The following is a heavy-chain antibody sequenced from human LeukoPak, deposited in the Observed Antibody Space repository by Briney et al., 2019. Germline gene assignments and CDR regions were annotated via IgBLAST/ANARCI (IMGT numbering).Heavy chain of an antibody. J-gene: IGHJ4*02. CDR1: GFTFSNYE. Sequence: GESLRLSCAASGFTFSNYEMNWVRQAPGKGLEWISYITSSGGIMYYADSVKGRFTISRDNAKNSLYLQMNSLRVEDTAVYYCARERGWFGESYYFDYWGQGTLVTVSS. D-gene: IGHD3-10*01. V-gene: IGHV3-48*03. CDR2: ITSSGGIM. CDR3: ARERGWFGESYYFDY.